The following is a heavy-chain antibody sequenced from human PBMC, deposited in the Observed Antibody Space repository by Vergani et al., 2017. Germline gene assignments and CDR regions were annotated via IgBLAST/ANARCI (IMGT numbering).Heavy chain of an antibody. CDR2: ISYDGSNK. CDR3: AKGRADNYYYYGMDV. Sequence: VQLVESGGGLVQPGGSLRLSCAASGFTVSSNYMSWVRQAPGKGLEWVAVISYDGSNKYYADSVKGRFTISRDNSKNTLYLQMNSLRAEDTAVYYCAKGRADNYYYYGMDVWGQGTTVTVSS. CDR1: GFTVSSNY. J-gene: IGHJ6*02. V-gene: IGHV3-30*18.